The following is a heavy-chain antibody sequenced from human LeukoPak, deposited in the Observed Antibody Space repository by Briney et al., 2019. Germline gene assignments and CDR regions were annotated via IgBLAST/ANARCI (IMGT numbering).Heavy chain of an antibody. CDR3: ARDLSGVAGYTYGRGIDY. D-gene: IGHD5-18*01. CDR2: ISSSSSYI. CDR1: GFTFSSYS. J-gene: IGHJ4*02. V-gene: IGHV3-21*01. Sequence: PGGSLRLSCAASGFTFSSYSMNWVRQAPGKGLEWVSSISSSSSYIYYADSVKGRFTISRDNAKTSLYLQMNSLRAEETAVYYCARDLSGVAGYTYGRGIDYWGQGTLVTVSS.